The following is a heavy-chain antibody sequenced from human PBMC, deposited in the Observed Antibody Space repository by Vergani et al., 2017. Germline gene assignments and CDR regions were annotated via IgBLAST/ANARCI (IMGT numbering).Heavy chain of an antibody. CDR1: GYTFSNYY. Sequence: QVQVVQSGAEVKKSGASLKVSCKTSGYTFSNYYMHWVRQAPGQGLEWMGIINPSGGHTNYAQKFRGRVTMTRDTSTSTVYMELSSLRSEDTAIYYCARGDYGILTGYRYWGQGTLVTVSA. CDR3: ARGDYGILTGYRY. CDR2: INPSGGHT. J-gene: IGHJ4*02. V-gene: IGHV1-46*03. D-gene: IGHD3-9*01.